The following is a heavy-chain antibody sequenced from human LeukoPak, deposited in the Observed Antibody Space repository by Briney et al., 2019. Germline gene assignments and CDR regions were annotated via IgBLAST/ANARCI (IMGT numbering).Heavy chain of an antibody. CDR3: ARAPTITANFDC. CDR2: IYSDGTT. V-gene: IGHV3-53*01. J-gene: IGHJ4*02. CDR1: GFSVSSNF. Sequence: GGSLRLSCAASGFSVSSNFLSRVRQAPGKGPEWVSMIYSDGTTHYVDSVRGRFAISRDTSRNTVFLQMNSLRVEDTAIYYCARAPTITANFDCWGQGTLVTVSS. D-gene: IGHD1-20*01.